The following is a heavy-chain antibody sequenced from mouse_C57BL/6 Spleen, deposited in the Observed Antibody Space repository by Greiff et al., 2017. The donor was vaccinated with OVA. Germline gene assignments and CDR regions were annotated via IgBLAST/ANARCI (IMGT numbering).Heavy chain of an antibody. CDR2: IWSGGST. Sequence: QVQLQQSGPGLVQPSQSLSITCTVSGFSLTSYGVHWVRQSPGKGLEWLGVIWSGGSTDYNAAFISRLSISKDNSKSKVFFKMNSLQADDTAIYYCATSPPLYYGSSYAWFAYWGQGTLVTVSA. J-gene: IGHJ3*01. CDR1: GFSLTSYG. CDR3: ATSPPLYYGSSYAWFAY. V-gene: IGHV2-2*01. D-gene: IGHD1-1*01.